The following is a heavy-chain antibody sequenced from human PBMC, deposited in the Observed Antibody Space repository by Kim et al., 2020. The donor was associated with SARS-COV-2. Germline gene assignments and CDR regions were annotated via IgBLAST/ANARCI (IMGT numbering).Heavy chain of an antibody. CDR2: ISSSGGST. CDR1: GFTFSSHA. J-gene: IGHJ3*02. D-gene: IGHD2-21*02. Sequence: GGSLRLSCSGSGFTFSSHAIHWVRQAPGMGLEYVLSISSSGGSTYYADSVKGRFTVSRDNSKNTLYLQMSSLRTEDTAVYYCVKASFCSGGDCYRRGAFDIWGQGTIVTVSS. CDR3: VKASFCSGGDCYRRGAFDI. V-gene: IGHV3-64D*06.